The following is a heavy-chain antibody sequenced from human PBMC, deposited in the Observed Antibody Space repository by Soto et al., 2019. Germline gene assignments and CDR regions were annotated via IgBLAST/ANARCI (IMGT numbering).Heavy chain of an antibody. CDR3: ARVKGFGNRGAFDI. J-gene: IGHJ3*02. CDR2: INAGNGNT. D-gene: IGHD3-16*01. Sequence: ASVKVSCKASGYTFTSYAMHWVRQAPGQRLEWMGWINAGNGNTKYSQKFQGRVTITRDTSASTAYMELSSLRSEDTAVYYCARVKGFGNRGAFDIWGQGTMVTVSS. V-gene: IGHV1-3*01. CDR1: GYTFTSYA.